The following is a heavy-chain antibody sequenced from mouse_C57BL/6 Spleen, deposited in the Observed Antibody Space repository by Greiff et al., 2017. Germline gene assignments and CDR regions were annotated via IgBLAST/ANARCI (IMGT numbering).Heavy chain of an antibody. D-gene: IGHD2-4*01. CDR1: GYTFTSYW. CDR2: IYPSNGDT. Sequence: QVQLKQPGTELVKPGASVKLSCKASGYTFTSYWMHWVKQRPGQGLEWIGNIYPSNGDTKYNEKFKSKATLTVDKSSSTAYMQLSSLTSEDSAVYYCAREYYDVDYAMDYWGQGTSVTVSS. J-gene: IGHJ4*01. V-gene: IGHV1-53*01. CDR3: AREYYDVDYAMDY.